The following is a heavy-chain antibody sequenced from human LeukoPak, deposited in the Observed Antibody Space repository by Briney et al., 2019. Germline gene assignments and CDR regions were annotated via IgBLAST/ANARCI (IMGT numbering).Heavy chain of an antibody. J-gene: IGHJ4*02. CDR3: ARVGITMVRGVGDPTLDY. CDR2: ISAYNGNT. V-gene: IGHV1-18*01. D-gene: IGHD3-10*01. Sequence: ASVKVSCKASGYTFTSYGISWVRQAPGQGLEWMGWISAYNGNTNYAQKLQGRVTMTTDTSTSTAYMELRSLRSDDTAVYYCARVGITMVRGVGDPTLDYWGQGTLVTVSS. CDR1: GYTFTSYG.